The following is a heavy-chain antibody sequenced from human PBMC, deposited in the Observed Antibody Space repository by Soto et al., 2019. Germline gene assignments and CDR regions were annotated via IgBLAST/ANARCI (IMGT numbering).Heavy chain of an antibody. D-gene: IGHD3-22*01. CDR1: GGSISSYY. CDR2: IYYSGST. J-gene: IGHJ4*02. Sequence: ETLSLTCTVSGGSISSYYWSWIRQPPGKGLEWIGYIYYSGSTNYNPSLKSRVTISVDTSKNQFSLKLSSVTAADTAVYYCARGLYDSSGYYSEYYFDYWGQGTLVTVSS. CDR3: ARGLYDSSGYYSEYYFDY. V-gene: IGHV4-59*12.